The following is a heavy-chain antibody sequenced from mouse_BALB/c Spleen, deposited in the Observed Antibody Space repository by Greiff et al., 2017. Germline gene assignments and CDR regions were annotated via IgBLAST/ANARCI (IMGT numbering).Heavy chain of an antibody. Sequence: VQLQESGAELARPGASVKLSCKASGYTFTDYYINWVKQRTGQGLEWIGEIYPGSGNTYYNEKFKGKATLTADKSSSTAYMQLSSLTSEDSAVYFCARRGSYPYFDFWGAGTTVTVSS. CDR3: ARRGSYPYFDF. CDR2: IYPGSGNT. J-gene: IGHJ1*01. D-gene: IGHD5-1*01. CDR1: GYTFTDYY. V-gene: IGHV1-77*01.